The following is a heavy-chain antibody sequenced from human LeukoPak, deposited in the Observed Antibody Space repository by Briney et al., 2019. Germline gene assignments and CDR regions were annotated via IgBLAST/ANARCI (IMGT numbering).Heavy chain of an antibody. J-gene: IGHJ4*02. V-gene: IGHV3-20*01. CDR1: GFTFSSYW. CDR3: ARGSYLVNFIDY. Sequence: GGSLRLSCAASGFTFSSYWMHWVRQAPGKGLEWVSGINWNGGSTGYADSVKGRFTISRDNAKNSLYLQMNSLRAEDTALYHCARGSYLVNFIDYWGQGTLVTVSS. CDR2: INWNGGST. D-gene: IGHD3-16*02.